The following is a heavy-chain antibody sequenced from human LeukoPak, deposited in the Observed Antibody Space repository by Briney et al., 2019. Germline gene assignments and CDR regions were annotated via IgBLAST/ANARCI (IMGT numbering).Heavy chain of an antibody. CDR1: GGSIGRYY. V-gene: IGHV4-59*07. D-gene: IGHD4-17*01. Sequence: SDTLSLTCSVSGGSIGRYYCSWVRQPPGKGLGRLGYIYYGGSTNYNPSLKSRVTISVDTSKNQFSLKLSSVTAADTAVYYCARAGADYGDPIDYWGQGTLVTVSS. J-gene: IGHJ4*02. CDR2: IYYGGST. CDR3: ARAGADYGDPIDY.